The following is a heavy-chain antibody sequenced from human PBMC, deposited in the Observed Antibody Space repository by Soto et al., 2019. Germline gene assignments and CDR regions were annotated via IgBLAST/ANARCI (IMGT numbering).Heavy chain of an antibody. V-gene: IGHV1-69*01. D-gene: IGHD2-15*01. Sequence: QVQLVHSGAEVKKPGYSVKVSCKASGGTFSSYAISWVRQAPGEGLEWMGGIILISATANYAQKFQGRVTITADEVRSRACMELSSLTSDDTGVDYCLICSGGSCYPGWFHPLRQATLV. J-gene: IGHJ5*02. CDR3: LICSGGSCYPGWFHP. CDR1: GGTFSSYA. CDR2: IILISATA.